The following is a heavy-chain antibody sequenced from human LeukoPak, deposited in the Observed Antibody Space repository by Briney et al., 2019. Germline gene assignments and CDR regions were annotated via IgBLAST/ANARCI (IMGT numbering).Heavy chain of an antibody. CDR3: ARVGFLAGTTFPEDDY. J-gene: IGHJ4*02. CDR2: ISSSSSTI. D-gene: IGHD1-1*01. Sequence: GGSLRLSCAASGFTFSSYSMNWVRQAPGKGLEWVSYISSSSSTIYYADSVKGRFTISRDNAKNSLYLQMNSLRAEDTAVYYCARVGFLAGTTFPEDDYWGQGTLVTVPS. V-gene: IGHV3-48*01. CDR1: GFTFSSYS.